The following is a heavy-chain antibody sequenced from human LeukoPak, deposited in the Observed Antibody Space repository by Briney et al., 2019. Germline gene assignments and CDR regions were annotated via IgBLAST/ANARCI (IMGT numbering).Heavy chain of an antibody. J-gene: IGHJ4*02. V-gene: IGHV1-18*01. CDR2: ISAYNGNT. CDR3: ARDCDRSGYYCY. CDR1: GYSFTSYG. Sequence: APVKSSCKASGYSFTSYGISWVRQAPGQGLEWMGWISAYNGNTNYAQKLQGRVTMTTDTSTSTAYMELRSLRSDDTAVYYCARDCDRSGYYCYCGQGPLLPVSS. D-gene: IGHD3-22*01.